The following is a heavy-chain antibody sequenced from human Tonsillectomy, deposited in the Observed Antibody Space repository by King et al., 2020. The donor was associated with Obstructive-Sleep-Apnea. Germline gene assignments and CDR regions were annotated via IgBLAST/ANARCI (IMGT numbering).Heavy chain of an antibody. CDR2: FSCRGGST. J-gene: IGHJ4*02. CDR1: GFTLSFYA. V-gene: IGHV3-23*04. Sequence: DVQLVESGGGFVQPGGSRRLSCAASGFTLSFYAMSWVRQAPGKGLEWVSAFSCRGGSTYYADSVKGRFTISRDNSKNTLYLQMNSLRAEDTAVYYCAKDNYGSGRTPNFDYWGQGTLVTVSS. CDR3: AKDNYGSGRTPNFDY. D-gene: IGHD3-10*01.